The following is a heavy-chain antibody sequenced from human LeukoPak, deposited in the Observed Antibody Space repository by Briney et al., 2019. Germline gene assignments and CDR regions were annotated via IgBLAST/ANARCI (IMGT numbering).Heavy chain of an antibody. J-gene: IGHJ4*02. CDR2: INTNTGNP. CDR1: GYTFTSYA. D-gene: IGHD6-6*01. Sequence: ASVKVSCKASGYTFTSYAMNWVRQAPGQGLEWMGWINTNTGNPTYAQGFTGRFVFSLDTSVSTAYLQISSLKAEDTAVYYCARDTIAARAYYFDYWGQGTLVTVSS. V-gene: IGHV7-4-1*02. CDR3: ARDTIAARAYYFDY.